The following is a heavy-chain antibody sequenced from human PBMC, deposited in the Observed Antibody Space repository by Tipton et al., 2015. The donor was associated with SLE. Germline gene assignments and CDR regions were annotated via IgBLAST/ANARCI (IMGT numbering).Heavy chain of an antibody. D-gene: IGHD3-10*01. V-gene: IGHV4-59*01. CDR2: IYESGST. Sequence: TLSLTCTVSGGSITTYYWNWIRQPPGKGLEWIGNIYESGSTNYNPSLKSRVAIFVDTSTNQFSLRLSSVTAADTAVYYCAKMRTNWFVIDVGGQGAMGTVSS. CDR3: AKMRTNWFVIDV. CDR1: GGSITTYY. J-gene: IGHJ6*02.